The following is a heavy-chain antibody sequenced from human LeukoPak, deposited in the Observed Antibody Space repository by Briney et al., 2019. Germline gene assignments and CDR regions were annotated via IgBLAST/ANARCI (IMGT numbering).Heavy chain of an antibody. D-gene: IGHD3-3*01. J-gene: IGHJ6*03. CDR2: FDPEDGET. V-gene: IGHV1-24*01. Sequence: ASVKVSCKVSGYTLTELSMHWVRQAPGKGLEWMGGFDPEDGETIYAQKFQGRVTMTEDTSTDTAYMELSSLRSEDTAVYYCAREGTDFWSVGYYYYYMDVWGKGTTVTVSS. CDR1: GYTLTELS. CDR3: AREGTDFWSVGYYYYYMDV.